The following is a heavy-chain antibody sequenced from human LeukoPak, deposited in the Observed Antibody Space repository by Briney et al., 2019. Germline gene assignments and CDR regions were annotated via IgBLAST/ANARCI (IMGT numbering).Heavy chain of an antibody. CDR3: AKDRSYCSSTSCYNWFDP. J-gene: IGHJ5*02. V-gene: IGHV3-23*01. Sequence: GGSLRLSCAASGFTFSSYAMSWVRQAPGKGLEWVSAISGSGGSTYYADSVKGRFTISRDNSKNTLYLQMNSLRAEDTAVYYCAKDRSYCSSTSCYNWFDPWGQGTLVTVSS. CDR2: ISGSGGST. D-gene: IGHD2-2*01. CDR1: GFTFSSYA.